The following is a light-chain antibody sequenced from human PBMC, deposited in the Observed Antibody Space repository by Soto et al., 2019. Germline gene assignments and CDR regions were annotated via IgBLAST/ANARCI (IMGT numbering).Light chain of an antibody. CDR3: FSYAGSSTLV. Sequence: QSVLTQPASVSGSPGQSITISCTGTSSDVGSYNLVSWYQQHPGKAPKLMIYEGSKRPSGVSNRFSGSKSGNTASLTISGLQAEDEADYYCFSYAGSSTLVFCGGTKVTVL. J-gene: IGLJ2*01. V-gene: IGLV2-23*01. CDR1: SSDVGSYNL. CDR2: EGS.